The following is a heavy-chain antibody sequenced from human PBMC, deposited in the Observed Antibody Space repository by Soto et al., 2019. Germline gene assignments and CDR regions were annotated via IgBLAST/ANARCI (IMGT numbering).Heavy chain of an antibody. V-gene: IGHV4-59*01. D-gene: IGHD3-22*01. CDR2: VYYTGST. CDR3: ARGYYDSSGQSNTFDI. J-gene: IGHJ3*02. CDR1: GASISSSY. Sequence: SETLSLTCTVSGASISSSYWSWIRQSPGNGLEWIGYVYYTGSTNYNPSLKSRVTISVDTSKNQFSLKLNSVTAADTAVYYCARGYYDSSGQSNTFDIWGQGTMVTVSS.